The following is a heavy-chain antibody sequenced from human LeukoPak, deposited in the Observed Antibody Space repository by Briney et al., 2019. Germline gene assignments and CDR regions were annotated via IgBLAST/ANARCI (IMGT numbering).Heavy chain of an antibody. CDR1: GFTFSSYA. J-gene: IGHJ4*02. Sequence: PGGSLRLSCAASGFTFSSYAMSWVRQAPGKELEWVSAISGSGGSTYYADSVKGRFTISRDNSKNTLYLQMNSLRAEDTAVYYCAKSRMSWNYEPAGYWGQGTLVTVSS. CDR2: ISGSGGST. D-gene: IGHD1-7*01. CDR3: AKSRMSWNYEPAGY. V-gene: IGHV3-23*01.